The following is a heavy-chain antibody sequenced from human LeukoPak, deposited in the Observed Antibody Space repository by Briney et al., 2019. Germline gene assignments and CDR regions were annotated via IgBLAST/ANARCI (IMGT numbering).Heavy chain of an antibody. CDR2: IKPDGSEK. D-gene: IGHD6-19*01. Sequence: PGGSLRLSCAASGFAFSTYWMNWVRQAPGKGLEWVANIKPDGSEKFYVDSVKGRFTISRDNAKNSLYLQMNSLRAEDTAVYYCARQQWLDGAYYFDYWGQGTLVTVSS. CDR1: GFAFSTYW. V-gene: IGHV3-7*01. J-gene: IGHJ4*02. CDR3: ARQQWLDGAYYFDY.